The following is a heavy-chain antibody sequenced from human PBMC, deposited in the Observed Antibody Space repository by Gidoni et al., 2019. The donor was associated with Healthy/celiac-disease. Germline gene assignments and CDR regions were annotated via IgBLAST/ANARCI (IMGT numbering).Heavy chain of an antibody. CDR2: IYYSGST. CDR1: GGSVSSGSYY. CDR3: ASAKPYYGSGSYDY. V-gene: IGHV4-61*01. J-gene: IGHJ4*02. Sequence: QVQLQESGPGLVKPSETLSLPCTVSGGSVSSGSYYWSWIRQPPGKGLEWIGYIYYSGSTNYNPSLKSRVTISVDTSKNQFSLKLSSVTAADTAVYYCASAKPYYGSGSYDYWGQGTLVTVSS. D-gene: IGHD3-10*01.